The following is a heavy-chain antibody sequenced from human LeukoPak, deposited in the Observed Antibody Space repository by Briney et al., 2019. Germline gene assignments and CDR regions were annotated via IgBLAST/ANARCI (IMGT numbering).Heavy chain of an antibody. CDR1: GFTFSSYW. V-gene: IGHV3-74*01. CDR2: INSDGSST. CDR3: ARGGGGKDFDY. J-gene: IGHJ4*02. D-gene: IGHD2-15*01. Sequence: GGSLRLSCAASGFTFSSYWMHWVRQAPGKGLVWVSRINSDGSSTSYADSVKGRFTTSRDNAKNTLYLQMSSLRAEDTAVYYCARGGGGKDFDYWGQGTLVTVSS.